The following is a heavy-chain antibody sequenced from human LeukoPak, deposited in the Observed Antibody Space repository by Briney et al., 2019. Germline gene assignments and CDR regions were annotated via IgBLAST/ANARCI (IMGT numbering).Heavy chain of an antibody. CDR1: GYTFTGYY. J-gene: IGHJ5*02. CDR2: INPNSGGT. Sequence: ASVTVSCKASGYTFTGYYMHWVRQAPGQGREWMGWINPNSGGTNYAQKFQGRVTMTRDTSISTAYMELSRLRSDDTAVYYCARVGRKRDSWFDPWGQGTLVTVSS. V-gene: IGHV1-2*02. D-gene: IGHD2-15*01. CDR3: ARVGRKRDSWFDP.